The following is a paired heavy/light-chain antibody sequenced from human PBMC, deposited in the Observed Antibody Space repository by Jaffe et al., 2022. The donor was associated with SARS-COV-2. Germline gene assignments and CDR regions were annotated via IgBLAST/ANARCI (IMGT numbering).Heavy chain of an antibody. Sequence: QVQLQESGPGLVKPSETLSLTCTVSGGSISSYYWSWIRQPPGKGLEWIGYIYYSGGTNYNPSLKSRVTISVDTSKKQFSLKLSSVTAADTAVYYCARVKGAVAGHGGPFDYYYGMDVWGQGTTVTVSS. J-gene: IGHJ6*02. V-gene: IGHV4-59*01. CDR1: GGSISSYY. D-gene: IGHD6-19*01. CDR3: ARVKGAVAGHGGPFDYYYGMDV. CDR2: IYYSGGT.
Light chain of an antibody. CDR3: GTWESSLSSWV. J-gene: IGLJ3*02. CDR1: SSNIGNNY. Sequence: QSVLTQPPSVSAAPGQKVTISCSGSSSNIGNNYVSWYQQLPGTAPKLLIYDNNKRPSGIPDRFSGSKSGTSATLGITGLQTGDEADYYCGTWESSLSSWVFGGGTKLTVL. V-gene: IGLV1-51*01. CDR2: DNN.